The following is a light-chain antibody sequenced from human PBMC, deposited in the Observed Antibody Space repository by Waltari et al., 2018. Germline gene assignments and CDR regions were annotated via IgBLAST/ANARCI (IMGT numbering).Light chain of an antibody. V-gene: IGKV3-11*01. CDR1: QRVSSY. CDR2: VAS. CDR3: QQRSNWPRT. J-gene: IGKJ1*01. Sequence: EIVLTQSPATLSLSPGERATLSCRASQRVSSYLAWYQQKPGQPPTLLIYVASNRHTGLPARFSGSGSGTDFTLTISGLEPEDFAFYYCQQRSNWPRTFGQGTKVEIK.